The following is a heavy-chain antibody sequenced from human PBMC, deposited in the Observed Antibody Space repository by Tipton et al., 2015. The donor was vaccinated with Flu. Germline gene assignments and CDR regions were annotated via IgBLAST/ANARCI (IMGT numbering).Heavy chain of an antibody. CDR3: ARGRGIAAAGPCDY. J-gene: IGHJ4*02. CDR2: NYYSWST. CDR1: GGSISSYY. D-gene: IGHD6-13*01. V-gene: IGHV4-59*01. Sequence: TLSLTCTVSGGSISSYYWSWIRQPPGKGLEWIGYNYYSWSTNYNPSLKSRVTISVDTSKNQFSLKLSSVTAADTAVYYCARGRGIAAAGPCDYWGQGTLVTVSS.